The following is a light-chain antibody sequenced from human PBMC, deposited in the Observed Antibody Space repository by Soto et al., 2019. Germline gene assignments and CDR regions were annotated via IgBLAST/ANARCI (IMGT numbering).Light chain of an antibody. J-gene: IGLJ1*01. CDR1: SSDVGGYNY. CDR3: SSYTSSSTLSV. V-gene: IGLV2-14*03. CDR2: DVS. Sequence: QSALTQPASVSGSPGQSITISCTGTSSDVGGYNYVSWYQQHPGKAPKLMISDVSDRPSGVSNRFSGSKSGNTASLTISGLQAEDEADYYCSSYTSSSTLSVFGTGTKLTVL.